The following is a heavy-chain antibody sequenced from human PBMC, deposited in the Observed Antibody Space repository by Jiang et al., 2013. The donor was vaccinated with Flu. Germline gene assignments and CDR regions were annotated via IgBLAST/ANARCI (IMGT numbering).Heavy chain of an antibody. CDR3: ASQMAGATYYYYYGMDV. V-gene: IGHV1-3*01. CDR1: SYA. Sequence: SYAMHWVRQAPGQRLEWMGWINAGNGNTKYSQKFQGRVTITRDTSASTAYMELSSLRSEDTAVYYCASQMAGATYYYYYGMDVWGQGTTVTVSS. J-gene: IGHJ6*02. CDR2: INAGNGNT. D-gene: IGHD1-26*01.